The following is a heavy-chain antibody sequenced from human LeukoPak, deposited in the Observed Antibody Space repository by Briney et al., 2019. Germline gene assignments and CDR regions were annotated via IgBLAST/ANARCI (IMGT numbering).Heavy chain of an antibody. Sequence: PSETLSLTCTVSGGSISSYYWSWIRQPPGKGLEWIGYIYYSGSTNYNPSLKSRVTISVDTSKNQFSLKLSSVTAADTAVYYCAREGDIVVVPAAIRAFDIWGQGTMVTVSS. CDR1: GGSISSYY. CDR3: AREGDIVVVPAAIRAFDI. D-gene: IGHD2-2*02. CDR2: IYYSGST. V-gene: IGHV4-59*01. J-gene: IGHJ3*02.